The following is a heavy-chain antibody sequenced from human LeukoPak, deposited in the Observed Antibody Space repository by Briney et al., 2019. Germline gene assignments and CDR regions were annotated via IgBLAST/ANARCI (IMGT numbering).Heavy chain of an antibody. Sequence: PGGSLRLSCAASGFTFSSYAMHWVRQAPGKGLEWVAVISYDGSNKYYADSVKGRFTISRDNSKNTLYLQMNSLRAEDTAVYYCAKDKVGRGSPVRLAPVDYWGQGTLVTVSS. V-gene: IGHV3-30-3*01. CDR3: AKDKVGRGSPVRLAPVDY. J-gene: IGHJ4*02. CDR2: ISYDGSNK. CDR1: GFTFSSYA. D-gene: IGHD1-26*01.